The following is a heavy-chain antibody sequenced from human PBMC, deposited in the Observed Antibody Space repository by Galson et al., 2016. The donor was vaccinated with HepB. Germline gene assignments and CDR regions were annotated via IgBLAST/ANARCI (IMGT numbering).Heavy chain of an antibody. CDR1: GYTFSNFG. J-gene: IGHJ6*02. V-gene: IGHV1-18*01. CDR3: ARDAAAAAGTYFYDMDV. Sequence: SVKVSCKAYGYTFSNFGISWVRQAPGQGLEWVGWISVSNGNTNSAQEFQDRVTMTTDTSTNTAYMELRSLRSDDTAVYYCARDAAAAAGTYFYDMDVWGQGTTVTVSS. D-gene: IGHD6-13*01. CDR2: ISVSNGNT.